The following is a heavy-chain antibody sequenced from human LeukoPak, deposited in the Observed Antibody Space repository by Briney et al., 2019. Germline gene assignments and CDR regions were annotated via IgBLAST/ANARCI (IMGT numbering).Heavy chain of an antibody. CDR3: ARDDPGGYGFVYYMDV. D-gene: IGHD5-12*01. J-gene: IGHJ6*03. V-gene: IGHV3-48*03. Sequence: GGSLRLSCAASGFTFSSHEMNWVRQAPGKGLEWVSYISSSGSTIYYADSVKGRFTISRDNAKNSLYLQMSSLRAEDTAVYYCARDDPGGYGFVYYMDVWGKGTTVTVSS. CDR1: GFTFSSHE. CDR2: ISSSGSTI.